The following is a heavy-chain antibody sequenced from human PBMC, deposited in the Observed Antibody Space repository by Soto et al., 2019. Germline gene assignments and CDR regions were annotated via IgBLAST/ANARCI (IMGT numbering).Heavy chain of an antibody. CDR1: GYKFNSYW. V-gene: IGHV5-51*01. Sequence: GESLKISCKGSGYKFNSYWIAWVRQMPGKGLEWMGIIYPGDSDTRYSPSFQGQVTISADKSISSAFLQWSSLKASDTAIYYCARRWYRGLYWAFDIWGQGTMVTVSS. CDR3: ARRWYRGLYWAFDI. CDR2: IYPGDSDT. J-gene: IGHJ3*02. D-gene: IGHD1-26*01.